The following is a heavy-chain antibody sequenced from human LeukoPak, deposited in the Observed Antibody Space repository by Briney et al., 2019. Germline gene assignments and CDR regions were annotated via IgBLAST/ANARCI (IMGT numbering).Heavy chain of an antibody. CDR1: NYPITSDYY. D-gene: IGHD3-16*01. J-gene: IGHJ6*03. V-gene: IGHV4-38-2*01. CDR2: IFHSGIA. Sequence: SETLSLTCAVSNYPITSDYYWVWIRQPPGQGLGWIGQIFHSGIAHYNPSLKSRVTMSVDTSRSQFSVNLNSVTAADTAVYYCARAGFGTAYNRFYYYMDVWGKGTTVTVSS. CDR3: ARAGFGTAYNRFYYYMDV.